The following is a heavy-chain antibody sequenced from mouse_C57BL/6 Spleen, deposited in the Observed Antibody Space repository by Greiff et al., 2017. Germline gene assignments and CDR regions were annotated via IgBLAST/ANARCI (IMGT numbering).Heavy chain of an antibody. CDR1: GFTFSSYG. J-gene: IGHJ3*01. V-gene: IGHV5-6*01. D-gene: IGHD1-1*01. CDR3: ASPRPDYGSSYEFAY. CDR2: ISSGGSYT. Sequence: EVHLVESGGDLVKPGGSLKLSCAASGFTFSSYGMSWVRQTPDKRLEWVATISSGGSYTYYPDSVKGRFTISRDNAKNPLYLKMSSLKSEDTSMDYCASPRPDYGSSYEFAYWGQGTLVTVSA.